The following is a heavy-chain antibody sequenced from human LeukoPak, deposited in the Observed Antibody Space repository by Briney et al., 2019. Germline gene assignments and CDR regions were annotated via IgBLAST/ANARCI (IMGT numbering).Heavy chain of an antibody. V-gene: IGHV1-2*02. CDR2: MNPNSGGT. CDR1: GYTFTSYD. J-gene: IGHJ4*02. Sequence: ASVKVSCKASGYTFTSYDINWVRQATGQGLEWMGWMNPNSGGTNYAQKFQDRVTMTRDTSISTAYMELSRLRSDDTAVYYCISEGYWGQGSLVTVSS. CDR3: ISEGY.